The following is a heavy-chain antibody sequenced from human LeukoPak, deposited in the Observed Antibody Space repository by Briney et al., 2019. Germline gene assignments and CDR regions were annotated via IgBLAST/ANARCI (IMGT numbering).Heavy chain of an antibody. CDR3: ARYSPYYGMDV. CDR2: INHSGST. CDR1: GGSFSGYY. Sequence: SETLSLTCAVYGGSFSGYYWSWIRQPPGKGLEWIGEINHSGSTNYNPSLKSRVTISVDTSKNQFSLKLSSVTAADTAVYYCARYSPYYGMDVWGQGTTVTASS. D-gene: IGHD1-26*01. J-gene: IGHJ6*02. V-gene: IGHV4-34*01.